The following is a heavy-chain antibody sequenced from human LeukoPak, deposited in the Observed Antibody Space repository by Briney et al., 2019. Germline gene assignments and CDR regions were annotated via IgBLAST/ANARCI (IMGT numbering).Heavy chain of an antibody. CDR3: ARESGGYSSLFDY. Sequence: GGSLRLSCAASGFTVSSNYMSWVRQAPGKGLESVSVIYSGGSTYYADSVKGRFTISRDNSKNTLYLQMNSLRAEDTAVYYCARESGGYSSLFDYWGQGTLVTVSS. CDR1: GFTVSSNY. V-gene: IGHV3-53*01. D-gene: IGHD3-22*01. CDR2: IYSGGST. J-gene: IGHJ4*02.